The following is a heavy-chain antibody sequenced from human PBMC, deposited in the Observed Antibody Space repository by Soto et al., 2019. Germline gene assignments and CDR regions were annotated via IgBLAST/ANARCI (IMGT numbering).Heavy chain of an antibody. V-gene: IGHV3-48*02. J-gene: IGHJ6*02. D-gene: IGHD1-26*01. Sequence: EMQLVESGGGLVQPGASLRLSCAASGFMFNRYSMNWVRQAPGKGLEWVAYISSSGANVYYANSVRGRLTISRDKVNNLAYLQMNSLRDEDTAHYYCARDVGIFVGMDVWGQGTTVAVSS. CDR3: ARDVGIFVGMDV. CDR2: ISSSGANV. CDR1: GFMFNRYS.